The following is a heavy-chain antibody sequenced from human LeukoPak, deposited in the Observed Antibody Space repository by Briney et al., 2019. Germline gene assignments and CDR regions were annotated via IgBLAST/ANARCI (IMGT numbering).Heavy chain of an antibody. CDR3: AKDLGSGWPYDY. D-gene: IGHD6-19*01. CDR2: ISSSGSTI. V-gene: IGHV3-11*01. Sequence: GGSLRLSCAASGFTFSDYYMSWIRQAPGKGLEWVSYISSSGSTIYYADSVKGRFTISRDNSKNTLYLQMNSLRAEDTAVYYCAKDLGSGWPYDYWGQGTLVTVSS. J-gene: IGHJ4*02. CDR1: GFTFSDYY.